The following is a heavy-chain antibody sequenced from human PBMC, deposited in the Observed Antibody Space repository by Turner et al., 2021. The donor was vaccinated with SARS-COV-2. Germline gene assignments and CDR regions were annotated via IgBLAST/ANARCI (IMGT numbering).Heavy chain of an antibody. CDR3: AKQQGLYSNPMYYFDY. D-gene: IGHD4-4*01. V-gene: IGHV3-30*18. Sequence: QVQLVESGGGVVPPGRSLRLSCADSGFTFSSSGMHWVRQAPGKGLEWGAVTSYDGSNKYDADSVKGRFTISGDNSKNTLYLQMNSLRAEDTAVYYCAKQQGLYSNPMYYFDYWGQGTLVTVSS. CDR2: TSYDGSNK. CDR1: GFTFSSSG. J-gene: IGHJ4*02.